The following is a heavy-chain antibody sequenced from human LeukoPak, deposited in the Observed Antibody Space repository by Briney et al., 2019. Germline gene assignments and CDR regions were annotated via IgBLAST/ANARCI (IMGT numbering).Heavy chain of an antibody. V-gene: IGHV3-33*01. CDR3: ARDRLMVRGVIIPSYYYGMDV. J-gene: IGHJ6*02. CDR2: IWYDGSNK. Sequence: PGGSLRLSCAASGFTFSSYGMHWVRQAPGKGLQWVAVIWYDGSNKYYADSVKGRFTISRDNSKNTLYLQMNSLRAEDTAVYYCARDRLMVRGVIIPSYYYGMDVWGQGTTVTVSS. D-gene: IGHD3-10*01. CDR1: GFTFSSYG.